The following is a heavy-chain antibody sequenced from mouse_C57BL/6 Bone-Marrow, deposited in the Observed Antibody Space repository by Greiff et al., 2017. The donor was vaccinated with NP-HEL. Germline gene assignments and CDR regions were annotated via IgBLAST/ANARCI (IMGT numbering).Heavy chain of an antibody. J-gene: IGHJ4*01. D-gene: IGHD1-1*01. CDR2: INPSSGYT. CDR1: GYTFTSYT. CDR3: ASGINYDYAMDY. Sequence: VQLQQSGAELARPGASVKMSCKASGYTFTSYTMHWVKQRPGQGLEWIGYINPSSGYTKYNQKFKDKATLTADKSSSTAYMQLSSLTSEDSAVYYCASGINYDYAMDYWGHGTSVTVSS. V-gene: IGHV1-4*01.